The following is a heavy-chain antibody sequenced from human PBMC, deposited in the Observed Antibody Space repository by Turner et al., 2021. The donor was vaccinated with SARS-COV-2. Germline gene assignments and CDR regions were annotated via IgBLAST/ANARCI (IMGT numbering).Heavy chain of an antibody. J-gene: IGHJ6*02. CDR2: INSDGRST. D-gene: IGHD6-13*01. V-gene: IGHV3-74*01. Sequence: EVQLVESGGGLVQPGGSLRLYCAASGFTFSSYWLHWVRPAPGKGLVWVSRINSDGRSTSYADSVKGRFTISRDNAKNTLYLQMNSLRAEDTAVYYCARVGIAAAGPTFYYYYYGMDVWGQGTTVTVSS. CDR3: ARVGIAAAGPTFYYYYYGMDV. CDR1: GFTFSSYW.